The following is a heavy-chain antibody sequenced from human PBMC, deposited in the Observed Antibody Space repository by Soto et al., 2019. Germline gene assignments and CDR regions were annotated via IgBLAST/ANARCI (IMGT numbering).Heavy chain of an antibody. CDR2: ISYDGSNK. CDR3: AKEDKSIAAAEFPYYYYYYGMDV. CDR1: GFTFSSYG. Sequence: QVQLVESGGGVVQPGRSLRLSCAAYGFTFSSYGMHWVRQAPGKGLEWVAIISYDGSNKYYADSVKGRFTISRDNSKNTLYLQTNSLRAEDTAVYYCAKEDKSIAAAEFPYYYYYYGMDVWGQGTTVTVSS. D-gene: IGHD6-13*01. J-gene: IGHJ6*02. V-gene: IGHV3-30*18.